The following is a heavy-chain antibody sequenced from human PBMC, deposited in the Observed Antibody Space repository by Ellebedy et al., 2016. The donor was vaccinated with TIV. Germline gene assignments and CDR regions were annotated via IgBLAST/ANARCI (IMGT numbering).Heavy chain of an antibody. V-gene: IGHV4-61*01. CDR2: SYYIGTT. J-gene: IGHJ6*02. Sequence: GSLRLSCTVSGGSVSSGSHYWNWIRQPSGKGLEWIGSSYYIGTTNYNPSLKSRVTISEDTSKNQFSLRLRSVTAADTAVYYCAGGSYTPYGMDVWGRGTTVIVSS. D-gene: IGHD1-26*01. CDR3: AGGSYTPYGMDV. CDR1: GGSVSSGSHY.